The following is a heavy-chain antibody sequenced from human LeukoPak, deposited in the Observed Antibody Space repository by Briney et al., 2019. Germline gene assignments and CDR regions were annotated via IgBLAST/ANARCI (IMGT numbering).Heavy chain of an antibody. CDR1: AYTFTDHY. J-gene: IGHJ4*02. CDR2: FHPSSGGA. D-gene: IGHD2/OR15-2a*01. CDR3: AIKRIRGNPFDY. Sequence: ASVEVSCKAPAYTFTDHYVHWVRQAPGQGLEWMGWFHPSSGGAGYAQRFQGRVTMTRDTSTSTAYMQLTSLTSDDTAVYYCAIKRIRGNPFDYWGQGTLVTVSS. V-gene: IGHV1-2*02.